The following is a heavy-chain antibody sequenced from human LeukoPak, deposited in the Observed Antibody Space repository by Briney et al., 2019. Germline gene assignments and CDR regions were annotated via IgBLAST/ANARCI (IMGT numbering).Heavy chain of an antibody. J-gene: IGHJ6*04. V-gene: IGHV1-69*06. D-gene: IGHD3-10*01. Sequence: SVKVSCKASGGTFSSYAISWVRQAPGQGLEWMGGIIPIFGTANYAQKFQGRVTITADKSTSTAYMELSSLRSEDTAVYYCARDFGPNGLLWFRELTGYGMDVWGKGTTVTVSS. CDR1: GGTFSSYA. CDR3: ARDFGPNGLLWFRELTGYGMDV. CDR2: IIPIFGTA.